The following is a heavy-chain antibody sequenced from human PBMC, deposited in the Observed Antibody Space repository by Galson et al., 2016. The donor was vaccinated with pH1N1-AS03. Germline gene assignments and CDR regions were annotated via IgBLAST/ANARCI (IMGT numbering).Heavy chain of an antibody. CDR2: IKPDGSEK. D-gene: IGHD4-17*01. CDR1: GFTFIDYY. Sequence: SLRLSCAASGFTFIDYYMNWIRQAPGKGLEWVANIKPDGSEKYYVDSLKGRFTISRDNAQNSLYLQLNSLRAEDTAMYYCTRDPVTISPDEALDLWGQGTTVTVSS. V-gene: IGHV3-7*03. CDR3: TRDPVTISPDEALDL. J-gene: IGHJ3*01.